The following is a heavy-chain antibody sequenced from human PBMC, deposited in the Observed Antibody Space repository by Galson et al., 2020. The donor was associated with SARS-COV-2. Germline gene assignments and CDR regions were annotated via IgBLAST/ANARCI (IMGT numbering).Heavy chain of an antibody. CDR1: GFSFRTYG. CDR3: ARGSIRTIDS. Sequence: GESLKISCVVSGFSFRTYGMHWVRQAPGKGLEWMAVISDNGSTKYYVDSIKGRFSVSRDNSKNTLYLQMSSLRPEDTAVYYCARGSIRTIDSWGQGTLVTVSS. V-gene: IGHV3-30*15. D-gene: IGHD3-3*02. J-gene: IGHJ4*02. CDR2: ISDNGSTK.